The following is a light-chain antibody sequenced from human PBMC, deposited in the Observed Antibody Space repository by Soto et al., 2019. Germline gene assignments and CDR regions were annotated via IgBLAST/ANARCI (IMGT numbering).Light chain of an antibody. Sequence: DFQMTQSPSSLSASVGDRVTITCRASQGISNSLAWYQQEPGKVPKLLIYDASTLQSGVSSRFSGSGSGTDFTLTISSLQPEDVATYYCQKYDSAPEAFGQGTKVEIK. CDR3: QKYDSAPEA. V-gene: IGKV1-27*01. CDR1: QGISNS. CDR2: DAS. J-gene: IGKJ1*01.